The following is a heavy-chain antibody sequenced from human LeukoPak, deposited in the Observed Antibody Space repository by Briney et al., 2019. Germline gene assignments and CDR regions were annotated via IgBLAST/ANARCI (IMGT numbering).Heavy chain of an antibody. Sequence: GSSVKVSCKASVGTLSSYAISWVRQAPGQGLEWMGGIIPIFGTANYAQKFQGRVTITADESTSTAYMELSSLRSEDTAVYYCARRIGEWFGELEFDPWGQGTLVTVSS. J-gene: IGHJ5*02. D-gene: IGHD3-10*01. V-gene: IGHV1-69*01. CDR2: IIPIFGTA. CDR3: ARRIGEWFGELEFDP. CDR1: VGTLSSYA.